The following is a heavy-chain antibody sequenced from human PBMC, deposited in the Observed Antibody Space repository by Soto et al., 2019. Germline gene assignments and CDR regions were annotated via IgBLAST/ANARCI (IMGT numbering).Heavy chain of an antibody. CDR1: GYRFTSYW. Sequence: GEDLKISCRTSGYRFTSYWIAWGRQMPGKGLEWMGIIFPTDSDTRYSPSFQGQVTISADMSTSTVFLQWASLKASDTAVYFCARKDNSGYLNLDAPSGQGALVTVS. CDR2: IFPTDSDT. D-gene: IGHD3-22*01. V-gene: IGHV5-51*01. CDR3: ARKDNSGYLNLDAP. J-gene: IGHJ5*02.